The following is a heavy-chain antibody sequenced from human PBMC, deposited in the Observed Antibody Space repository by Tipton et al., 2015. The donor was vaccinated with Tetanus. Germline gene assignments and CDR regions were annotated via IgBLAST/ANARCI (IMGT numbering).Heavy chain of an antibody. Sequence: SLRLSCAASGFTFSSYWMTWVRQAPGKGLEWVAVISNDGSNKYYADSVKGRFTISRDNSKSTLYLQMNSLYVEDTAVYYCARDGDTSGHYGIFDSWGQGTLLIVSS. J-gene: IGHJ4*02. CDR3: ARDGDTSGHYGIFDS. V-gene: IGHV3-30*03. CDR2: ISNDGSNK. CDR1: GFTFSSYW. D-gene: IGHD3-22*01.